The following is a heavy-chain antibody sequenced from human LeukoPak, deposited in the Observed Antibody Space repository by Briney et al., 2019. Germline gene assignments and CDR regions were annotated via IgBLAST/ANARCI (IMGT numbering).Heavy chain of an antibody. Sequence: GGSLRLSCAASGFTFSSYWMSWVRQAPGKGLEWVANIKQDGSEKYYVDSVKGRFTISRDNAKNSLYPQMNSLRAEDTAVYYCARRSLRYFDWLLPTSGFDYWGQGTLVTVSS. CDR3: ARRSLRYFDWLLPTSGFDY. J-gene: IGHJ4*02. D-gene: IGHD3-9*01. V-gene: IGHV3-7*01. CDR2: IKQDGSEK. CDR1: GFTFSSYW.